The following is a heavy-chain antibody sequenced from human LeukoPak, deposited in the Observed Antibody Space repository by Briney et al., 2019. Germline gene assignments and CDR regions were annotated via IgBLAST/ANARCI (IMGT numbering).Heavy chain of an antibody. CDR2: IYYSGST. V-gene: IGHV4-39*07. D-gene: IGHD3-22*01. Sequence: PSETLSLTCTVSGGSISSSSYYWGWIRQPPGKGLEWIGSIYYSGSTYYNPSLKSRVTISVDTSKNQFSLKLRSVTAADTAVYYCARDNYYDSSGYTDYWGQGTLVTVSS. CDR3: ARDNYYDSSGYTDY. J-gene: IGHJ4*02. CDR1: GGSISSSSYY.